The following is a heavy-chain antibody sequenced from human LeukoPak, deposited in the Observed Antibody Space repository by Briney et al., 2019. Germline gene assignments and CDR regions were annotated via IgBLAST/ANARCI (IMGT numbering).Heavy chain of an antibody. D-gene: IGHD2-2*03. CDR2: VDNDGWAT. V-gene: IGHV3-48*03. CDR3: ARDLIGWSLVP. Sequence: GGSLRLSCAASGFSLSSFEMNWVRQAPGKGLEWIAYVDNDGWATSYYADSVKGRFTITRDDAKSSLYLQMDSLTVEDTAVYYCARDLIGWSLVPWGQGTLVSVSS. J-gene: IGHJ5*02. CDR1: GFSLSSFE.